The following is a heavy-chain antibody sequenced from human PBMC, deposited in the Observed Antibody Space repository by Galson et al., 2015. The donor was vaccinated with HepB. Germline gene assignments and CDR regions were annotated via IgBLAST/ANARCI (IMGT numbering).Heavy chain of an antibody. CDR2: IIPIFGTA. V-gene: IGHV1-69*06. Sequence: SCAASGGTFSSYAISWVRQAPGQGLEWMGGIIPIFGTANYAQKFQSRVTITADKSTSTAYMELSSLRSEDTAVYYCARGRGYSYAYDYWGQGTLVTVSS. J-gene: IGHJ4*02. CDR3: ARGRGYSYAYDY. CDR1: GGTFSSYA. D-gene: IGHD5-18*01.